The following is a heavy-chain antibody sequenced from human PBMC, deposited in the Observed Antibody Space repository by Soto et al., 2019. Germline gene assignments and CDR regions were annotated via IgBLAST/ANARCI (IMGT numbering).Heavy chain of an antibody. V-gene: IGHV1-69*02. CDR3: VESHTAMGSSDY. J-gene: IGHJ4*02. Sequence: QVQLVQSGAEVKKPGSSVKVSCKASGGTFSSYTISWVRQAPGQGLEWMGRIIPILGIANYAQKFQGRVTITADKSMKTADIELSGLRSYDTGVYYCVESHTAMGSSDYWGQGTLVTVSS. CDR1: GGTFSSYT. CDR2: IIPILGIA. D-gene: IGHD5-18*01.